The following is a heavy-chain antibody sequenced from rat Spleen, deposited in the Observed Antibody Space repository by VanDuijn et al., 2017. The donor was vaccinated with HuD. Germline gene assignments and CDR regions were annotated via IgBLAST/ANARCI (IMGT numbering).Heavy chain of an antibody. CDR2: ISTGDDDT. CDR1: GFTFSDFD. CDR3: VKDRGEYNNLFDY. V-gene: IGHV5S23*01. Sequence: EVQLVESGGGLVQPGGSLKLSCAASGFTFSDFDMAWVRQAPAKGLEWVASISTGDDDTYYRDSVKGRFTVSRDNAKSSLYLQMDSLRSEDTATYYCVKDRGEYNNLFDYWGQGVMVTVSS. J-gene: IGHJ2*01. D-gene: IGHD1-10*01.